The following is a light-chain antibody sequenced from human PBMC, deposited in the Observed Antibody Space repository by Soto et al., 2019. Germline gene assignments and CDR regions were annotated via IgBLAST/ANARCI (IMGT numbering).Light chain of an antibody. V-gene: IGLV2-11*01. J-gene: IGLJ1*01. Sequence: QSVLTQPRSVSGSPGQSVTISCTGTSSDVGGYNYVSWYQQHPGKAPKLMIYDVSKRPSGVPDSFSGSKSGNTASLTISGLQAEDEADYSCCSYPVRVFGTGTKLTVL. CDR1: SSDVGGYNY. CDR3: CSYPVRV. CDR2: DVS.